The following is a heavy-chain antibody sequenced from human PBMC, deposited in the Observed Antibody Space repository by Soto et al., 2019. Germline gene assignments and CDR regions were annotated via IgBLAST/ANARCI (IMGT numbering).Heavy chain of an antibody. J-gene: IGHJ5*02. V-gene: IGHV2-5*02. CDR2: IYWDDDK. CDR3: AHRTTMMTWWFDP. CDR1: GFSLTTSGVG. Sequence: QITLKESGPTLVKPTQTLTLTCTFSGFSLTTSGVGMGWIRQPPGKALEWLALIYWDDDKGYSPSLKSRLTISQDTSKNQVVVTMTKMEPADTATYFCAHRTTMMTWWFDPWGQGTLVTVSS. D-gene: IGHD3-22*01.